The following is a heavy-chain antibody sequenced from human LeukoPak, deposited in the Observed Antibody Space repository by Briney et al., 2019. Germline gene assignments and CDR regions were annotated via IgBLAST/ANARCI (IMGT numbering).Heavy chain of an antibody. CDR1: GGSFSGYY. J-gene: IGHJ6*02. CDR3: ARRLDV. CDR2: INHSGST. V-gene: IGHV4-34*01. Sequence: SETLSLTCAVYGGSFSGYYWTLIRQSPGKGLEWIGEINHSGSTNYNPSLKSRVTISVDTSRNQFSLRLASVTAADTAVYYCARRLDVWGRGTTVTVS.